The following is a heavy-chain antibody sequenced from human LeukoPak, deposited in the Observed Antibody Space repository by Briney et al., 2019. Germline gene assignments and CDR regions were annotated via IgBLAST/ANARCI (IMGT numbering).Heavy chain of an antibody. Sequence: LPGGSLRLSCVASGFSFTTHAMGWVRQAPGKGLEWVSHISGSGGSTKYSGSVKGRFTISRDNSKNTLYLQINSPRADDTAVYYCAKDQDPHSYGSGSYAPFDYWGQGTLVTVSS. D-gene: IGHD3-10*01. CDR1: GFSFTTHA. CDR2: ISGSGGST. J-gene: IGHJ4*02. CDR3: AKDQDPHSYGSGSYAPFDY. V-gene: IGHV3-23*01.